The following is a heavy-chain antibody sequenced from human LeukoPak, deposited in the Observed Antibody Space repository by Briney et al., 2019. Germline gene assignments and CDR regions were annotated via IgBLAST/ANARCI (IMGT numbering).Heavy chain of an antibody. V-gene: IGHV4-34*01. CDR3: ARLSGYSSGHYYSDY. CDR1: GGSFSGYY. CDR2: INHSGST. Sequence: SETLSLTCAVYGGSFSGYYWSWIRQPPGKGLEWIGEINHSGSTYYNPSLKSRVTISVDTSKNQFSLKLSSVTAADTAVYYCARLSGYSSGHYYSDYWGQGTLVTVSS. J-gene: IGHJ4*02. D-gene: IGHD3-22*01.